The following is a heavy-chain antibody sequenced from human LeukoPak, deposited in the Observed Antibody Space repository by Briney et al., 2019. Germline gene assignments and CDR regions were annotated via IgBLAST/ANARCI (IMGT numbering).Heavy chain of an antibody. CDR2: INGDGSST. D-gene: IGHD5-24*01. CDR1: GFTFSSYW. V-gene: IGHV3-74*01. J-gene: IGHJ4*02. Sequence: GGSLRLSCAASGFTFSSYWMHWVRQAPGKGLVWVSRINGDGSSTSYADSVKGRFTISRDNAKNTLYLQMNSLRAEDTAVYYCGSPRYSYGVPTDYWGQGTLVTVSS. CDR3: GSPRYSYGVPTDY.